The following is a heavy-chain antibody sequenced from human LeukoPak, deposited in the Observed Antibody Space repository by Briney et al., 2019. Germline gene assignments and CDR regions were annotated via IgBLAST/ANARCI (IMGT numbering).Heavy chain of an antibody. CDR3: ARVADTAMVLDY. V-gene: IGHV4-61*02. J-gene: IGHJ4*02. CDR1: GGSISSGSYY. Sequence: SETLSLTCTVSGGSISSGSYYWSWIRQPAGKGLEWIGRIYTSGSTNYNPSLKRRVTISVDTSKNQFSLKLSSVTAADTAVYYCARVADTAMVLDYWGQGTLVTVSS. D-gene: IGHD5-18*01. CDR2: IYTSGST.